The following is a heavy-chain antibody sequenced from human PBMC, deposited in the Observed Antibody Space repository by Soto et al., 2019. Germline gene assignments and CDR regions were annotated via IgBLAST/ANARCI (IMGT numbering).Heavy chain of an antibody. D-gene: IGHD3-22*01. J-gene: IGHJ4*02. V-gene: IGHV1-69*13. CDR2: IIPIFGTA. CDR3: ARVSPPRDSSGYSHDY. Sequence: SVKVSCKASGGTFSSYAISWVRQAPGQGLEWMGGIIPIFGTANYAQKFQGRVTITADESTSTAYMELSSLRSEDTAVYYCARVSPPRDSSGYSHDYWGQGTLVTVSS. CDR1: GGTFSSYA.